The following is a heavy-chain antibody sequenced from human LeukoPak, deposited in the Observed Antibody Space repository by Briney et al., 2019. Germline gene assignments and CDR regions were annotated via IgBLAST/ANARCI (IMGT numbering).Heavy chain of an antibody. CDR2: IIPILGIA. CDR1: GGTFSSYA. Sequence: SVKVSCKASGGTFSSYAISWVRQAPGQGLEWMGRIIPILGIANYAQKFQGRVTITADKSTSTAYMELSSLRSEDTAVYYRAESRDGYNYFDYWGQGTLVTVSS. V-gene: IGHV1-69*04. J-gene: IGHJ4*02. D-gene: IGHD5-24*01. CDR3: AESRDGYNYFDY.